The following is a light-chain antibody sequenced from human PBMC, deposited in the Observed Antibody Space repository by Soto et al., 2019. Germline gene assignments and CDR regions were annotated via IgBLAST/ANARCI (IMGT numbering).Light chain of an antibody. CDR3: ATWDDSLKGV. CDR1: TSNIGSHS. Sequence: VLTQPPSASGTPGQRVTISCSGSTSNIGSHSVSWFQHLPGTAPKLLIITNNQRPSGVPDRFSGYKSGTSASLVISGLQSEDEADYYCATWDDSLKGVFGTGTKVTVL. J-gene: IGLJ1*01. V-gene: IGLV1-44*01. CDR2: TNN.